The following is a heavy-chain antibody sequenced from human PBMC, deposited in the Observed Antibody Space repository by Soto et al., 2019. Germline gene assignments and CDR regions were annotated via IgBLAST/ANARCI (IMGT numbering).Heavy chain of an antibody. CDR3: AREIAAAGTPYFDY. D-gene: IGHD6-13*01. CDR2: ISSSSSYI. V-gene: IGHV3-21*01. Sequence: EVQLVESGGGLVKPGGSLRLSCAASGFTFSSYSMNWVRQAPGKGLEWVASISSSSSYIYYADSVKGRFTISRDNAKNPLYLKMNSLRAADTDVYECAREIAAAGTPYFDYWGPGTLVTVSS. CDR1: GFTFSSYS. J-gene: IGHJ4*02.